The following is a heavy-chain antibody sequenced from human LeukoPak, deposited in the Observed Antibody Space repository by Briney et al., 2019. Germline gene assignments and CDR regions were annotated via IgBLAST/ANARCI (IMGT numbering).Heavy chain of an antibody. J-gene: IGHJ6*02. CDR2: TYYRSKWYN. V-gene: IGHV6-1*01. CDR3: ARGRYCSCTSCYPYGMDV. Sequence: SQTLSLTCAISGDSVSSNSAAWNWIRQSPSRGLEWLGRTYYRSKWYNDYAVSVKSRITINPDTSKNQFSLQLNSVTAEDTAVYYCARGRYCSCTSCYPYGMDVWGQGTTVTVSS. CDR1: GDSVSSNSAA. D-gene: IGHD2-2*01.